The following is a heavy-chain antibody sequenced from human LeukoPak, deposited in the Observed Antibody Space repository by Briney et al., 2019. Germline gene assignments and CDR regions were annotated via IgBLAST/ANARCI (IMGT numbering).Heavy chain of an antibody. CDR3: AKVPLVTAFKYFDY. V-gene: IGHV3-23*01. CDR1: GFTFSSYA. J-gene: IGHJ4*02. CDR2: ISSSGGST. Sequence: GGSLRLSCAASGFTFSSYAMSWVRQAPGKGLEWVSAISSSGGSTYYADSVKGRFTISRDSSKNTLYLQMNSLRAEDTAVYYCAKVPLVTAFKYFDYWGQGTLVTVSS. D-gene: IGHD2-21*02.